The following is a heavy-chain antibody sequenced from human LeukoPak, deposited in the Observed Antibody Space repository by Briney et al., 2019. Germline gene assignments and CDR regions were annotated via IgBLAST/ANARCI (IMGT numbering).Heavy chain of an antibody. V-gene: IGHV3-21*01. J-gene: IGHJ6*03. D-gene: IGHD6-13*01. CDR1: QFSFSPYA. Sequence: KTGGSLRLSCAASQFSFSPYAMSWVRQAPGKGLEWVSSISSSSSYIYYADSVKGRFTISRDNAKNSLYLQMNSLRAEDTAVYYCARDQARIAGNYYYYYMDVWGKGTTVTVSS. CDR3: ARDQARIAGNYYYYYMDV. CDR2: ISSSSSYI.